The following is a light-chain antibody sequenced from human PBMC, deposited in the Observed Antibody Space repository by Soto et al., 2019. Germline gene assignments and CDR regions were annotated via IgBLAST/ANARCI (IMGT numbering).Light chain of an antibody. V-gene: IGKV3-11*01. Sequence: EIVLTQSPGTLSFSVGERATLFCRASQGVSSYLAWYQQKPGQAPRLLIYDASNMANGIPARFSGSGSGTAFTLPISSLEPEDFAVYYCQQRSNWPRITFGQGTRLEIK. CDR1: QGVSSY. CDR2: DAS. CDR3: QQRSNWPRIT. J-gene: IGKJ5*01.